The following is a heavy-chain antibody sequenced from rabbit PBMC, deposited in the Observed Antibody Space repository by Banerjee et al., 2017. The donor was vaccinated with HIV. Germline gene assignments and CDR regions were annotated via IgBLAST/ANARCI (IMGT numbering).Heavy chain of an antibody. CDR2: INTGSGIT. V-gene: IGHV1S45*01. CDR3: ARHDVCSCYSMDL. Sequence: QEQLKETGGGLVQPGGSLTLSCKASGFDFSSYYLCWVRQAPGKGLEWIACINTGSGITWCANWEKGRFTISKTSSTTVTLQMTSLTAADTTTYFCARHDVCSCYSMDLWGPGTLVTVS. D-gene: IGHD5-1*01. CDR1: GFDFSSYYL. J-gene: IGHJ6*01.